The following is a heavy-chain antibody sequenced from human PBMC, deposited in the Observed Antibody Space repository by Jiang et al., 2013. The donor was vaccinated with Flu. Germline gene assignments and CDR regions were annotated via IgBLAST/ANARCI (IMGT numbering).Heavy chain of an antibody. D-gene: IGHD6-13*01. CDR2: IYPGDSDT. V-gene: IGHV5-51*01. CDR1: GYSFTSYW. CDR3: ARLGRIAAADWYFDL. J-gene: IGHJ2*01. Sequence: GAEVKKPGESLKISCKGSGYSFTSYWIGWVRQMPGKGLEWMGIIYPGDSDTRYSPSFQGQVTISADKSSSTAYLQWSSLKASDTAMYYCARLGRIAAADWYFDLWGRGTLVTVSS.